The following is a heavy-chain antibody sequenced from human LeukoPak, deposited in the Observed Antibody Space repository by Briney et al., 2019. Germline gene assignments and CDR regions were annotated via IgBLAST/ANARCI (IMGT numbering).Heavy chain of an antibody. Sequence: GASVKVSCKASGGTFSSYAISWVRQAPGQGLEWMGRIIPIFDTANYAQKFQGRVTITTDESTSTAYMELSSLRSEDTAVYYCARQKRSSGYYEGDVDYWGQGTLVTVSS. CDR2: IIPIFDTA. D-gene: IGHD3-22*01. J-gene: IGHJ4*02. CDR3: ARQKRSSGYYEGDVDY. V-gene: IGHV1-69*05. CDR1: GGTFSSYA.